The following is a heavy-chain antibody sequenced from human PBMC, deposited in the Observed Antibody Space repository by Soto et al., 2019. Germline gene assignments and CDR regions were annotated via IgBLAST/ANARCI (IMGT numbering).Heavy chain of an antibody. CDR2: IKQDGSEK. Sequence: EVQLEESVGGLVQPGGSLRLSCADSGFTVSEHWMNWVHQAPGKGLEWVANIKQDGSEKHYVDSVKGRFTISRDNAKNSLYLQMTSLRVEDTAVYYCARLRSGYWGQGTLVTVSS. CDR3: ARLRSGY. J-gene: IGHJ4*02. D-gene: IGHD2-15*01. V-gene: IGHV3-7*01. CDR1: GFTVSEHW.